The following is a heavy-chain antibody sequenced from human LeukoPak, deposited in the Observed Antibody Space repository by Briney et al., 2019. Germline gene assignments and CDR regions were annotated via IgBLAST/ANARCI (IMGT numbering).Heavy chain of an antibody. J-gene: IGHJ4*02. D-gene: IGHD2-15*01. CDR1: GYTFSDYY. V-gene: IGHV1-2*02. Sequence: ASVKVSCKASGYTFSDYYMHWVRQAPGQGLEWMGWINANSGGTNYAQKFQGRVTMTRDTSISTAYMELSRLRSDDTAVYYCARDGAGYCSGGSCYLGYYFDYWGQGTLVTVSS. CDR2: INANSGGT. CDR3: ARDGAGYCSGGSCYLGYYFDY.